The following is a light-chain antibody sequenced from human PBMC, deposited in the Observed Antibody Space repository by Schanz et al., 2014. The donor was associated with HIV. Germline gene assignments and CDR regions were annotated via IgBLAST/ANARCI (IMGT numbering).Light chain of an antibody. CDR2: DAS. CDR3: QQYGSSPWT. CDR1: QSVSSN. Sequence: EIVMTQSPATLSVSPGERATLSCRASQSVSSNLAWYQQRPGQAPRLLIYDASTRVTGIPARFSGSGSGTDFTLSISRLEPEDYAVYYCQQYGSSPWTFGQGTRVDVK. V-gene: IGKV3D-15*01. J-gene: IGKJ1*01.